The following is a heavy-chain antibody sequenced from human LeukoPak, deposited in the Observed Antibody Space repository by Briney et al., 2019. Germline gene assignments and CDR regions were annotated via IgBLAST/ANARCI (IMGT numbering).Heavy chain of an antibody. D-gene: IGHD3-22*01. CDR3: ARLDYYDSSGLDAFDI. J-gene: IGHJ3*02. Sequence: GESLKISCKGSGYSFTSYWIGWVRQMPGKGLEWMGIIYPGDSDTRYSPSFQGQVTISADKSISTAYLQWSSLKASDTAMYYCARLDYYDSSGLDAFDIWGQGTMVTVSS. CDR1: GYSFTSYW. CDR2: IYPGDSDT. V-gene: IGHV5-51*01.